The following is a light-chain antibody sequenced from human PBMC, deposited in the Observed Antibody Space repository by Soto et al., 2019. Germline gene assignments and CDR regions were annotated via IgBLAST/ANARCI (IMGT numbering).Light chain of an antibody. J-gene: IGKJ4*01. CDR1: QGVGSN. CDR3: QQYNYWPPIT. CDR2: GAS. V-gene: IGKV3D-15*01. Sequence: EIVMTQSPATLSVSPGARATLSCRASQGVGSNLAWYQHKPGQAPRLLIFGASTRATDIPARFSGSGSGTEFTLTISSVESVDGEVYYCQQYNYWPPITFGGGTKVEIK.